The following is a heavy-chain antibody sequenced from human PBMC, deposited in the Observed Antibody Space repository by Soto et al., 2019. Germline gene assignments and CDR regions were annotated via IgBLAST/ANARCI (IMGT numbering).Heavy chain of an antibody. CDR2: LYFNEDR. CDR3: IYRRAAYDYHGLDV. Sequence: QITLKESGPTLVKPTQTLTLTCTFSGFSLRTTGVGVDWIRQPPGQSLEWLAVLYFNEDRRYNPSLKNRLTITKDTSKDQVVLAMTDVDPVDTATYYCIYRRAAYDYHGLDVWGQGTTVTVSS. CDR1: GFSLRTTGVG. D-gene: IGHD6-13*01. V-gene: IGHV2-5*01. J-gene: IGHJ6*02.